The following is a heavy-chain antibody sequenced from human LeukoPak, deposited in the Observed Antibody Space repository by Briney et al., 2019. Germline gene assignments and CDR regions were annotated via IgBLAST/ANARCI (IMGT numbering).Heavy chain of an antibody. J-gene: IGHJ5*02. CDR1: GGSISSGSYY. CDR3: ARLSYDSSGYYNWFDP. D-gene: IGHD3-22*01. V-gene: IGHV4-61*02. Sequence: SETLSLTCTVSGGSISSGSYYWRWLRQPAGTGLEWLGRIYTSGSTNYNPSLESRVTISVDTSKNQFSLKLSSVTAADTAVYYCARLSYDSSGYYNWFDPWGQGTLVTVSS. CDR2: IYTSGST.